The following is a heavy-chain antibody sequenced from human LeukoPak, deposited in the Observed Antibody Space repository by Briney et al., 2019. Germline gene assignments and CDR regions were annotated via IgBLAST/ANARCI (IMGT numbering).Heavy chain of an antibody. Sequence: PSETLSLTCTVSGGSISSGGYCWSWIRPRPGKGWEWFGYIYYSRSTYYKPSLKSRVTISVDTSKNQFSLKLSSVTAADTAVYYCARAKDISGSYYYYGMDVWGQGTTVTVSS. D-gene: IGHD2-15*01. CDR2: IYYSRST. CDR3: ARAKDISGSYYYYGMDV. CDR1: GGSISSGGYC. V-gene: IGHV4-31*03. J-gene: IGHJ6*02.